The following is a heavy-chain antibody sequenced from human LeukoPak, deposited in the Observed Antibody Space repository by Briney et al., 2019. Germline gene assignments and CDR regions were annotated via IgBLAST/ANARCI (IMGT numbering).Heavy chain of an antibody. CDR1: GFTFSSYA. CDR2: INEDGSGK. Sequence: GGSLRLSCAASGFTFSSYAMSWVRQAPGKGLEWVANINEDGSGKYYVDSVKGRFSISRDNAKNSLNLQMNTLRAEDTAVYYCARDSSRASGSSNDYWGQGTLVTVSS. V-gene: IGHV3-7*04. D-gene: IGHD3-10*01. CDR3: ARDSSRASGSSNDY. J-gene: IGHJ4*02.